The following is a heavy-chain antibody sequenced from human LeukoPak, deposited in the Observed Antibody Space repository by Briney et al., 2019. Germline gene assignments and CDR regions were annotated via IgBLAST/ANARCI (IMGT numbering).Heavy chain of an antibody. D-gene: IGHD3/OR15-3a*01. V-gene: IGHV4-59*01. Sequence: PSETLSLTCSVSGGSISSYYWSWIRQPPGKGLEWIGNIYYTGSTNYNPSLQSRVTISVDTSKNQFSLKLSSVTAADTAVYYCARSHSVWTSFDYWGQGTLVTVSS. CDR1: GGSISSYY. CDR3: ARSHSVWTSFDY. J-gene: IGHJ4*02. CDR2: IYYTGST.